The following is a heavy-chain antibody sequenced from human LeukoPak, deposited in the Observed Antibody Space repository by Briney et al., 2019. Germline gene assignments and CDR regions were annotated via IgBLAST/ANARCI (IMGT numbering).Heavy chain of an antibody. V-gene: IGHV3-74*01. J-gene: IGHJ1*01. Sequence: GGSLRLSCAASGFTFSSHWMHWVRQAPGKGLVWVSRINTDGSITSYADSVKGRFTISGDNAKNTLYLQMNSLRAEDTAMYYCARDRGTIAAAGTTYFQHWGQGTLVTVSS. CDR2: INTDGSIT. D-gene: IGHD6-13*01. CDR1: GFTFSSHW. CDR3: ARDRGTIAAAGTTYFQH.